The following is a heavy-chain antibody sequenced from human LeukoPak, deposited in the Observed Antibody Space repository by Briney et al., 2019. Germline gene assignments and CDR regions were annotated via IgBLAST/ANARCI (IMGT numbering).Heavy chain of an antibody. J-gene: IGHJ4*02. CDR3: ARYSGAKGDY. CDR1: GYSFASYW. V-gene: IGHV5-51*01. Sequence: GESLKISCKGSGYSFASYWIGWVRQMPGKGLEWMGVIHPGDSDTRYSPSFQGQVTISADKSISTAYLQWSGLKASDTAMYYCARYSGAKGDYWGQGTLVTVSS. CDR2: IHPGDSDT. D-gene: IGHD1-26*01.